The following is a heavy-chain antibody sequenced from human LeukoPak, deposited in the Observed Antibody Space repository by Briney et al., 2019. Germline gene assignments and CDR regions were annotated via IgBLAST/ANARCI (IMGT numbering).Heavy chain of an antibody. V-gene: IGHV3-21*01. CDR3: ARGLVVVPAAMGYYYMDV. CDR2: ISGSSSSI. D-gene: IGHD2-2*01. J-gene: IGHJ6*03. Sequence: PGGSLRLSCAASGFTFSSYSMNWVRQAPGKGLEWVSSISGSSSSIYYADSMKGRFAISRDNAKNSLYLQMNSLRAEDTAVYYCARGLVVVPAAMGYYYMDVWGKGTTVTVSS. CDR1: GFTFSSYS.